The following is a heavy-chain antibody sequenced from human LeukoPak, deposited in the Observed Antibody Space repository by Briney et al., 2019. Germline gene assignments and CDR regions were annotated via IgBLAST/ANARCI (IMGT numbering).Heavy chain of an antibody. CDR3: AKHLTLYVQGVFDY. J-gene: IGHJ4*02. CDR1: GFTFSSYS. V-gene: IGHV3-21*01. D-gene: IGHD3-10*02. Sequence: GGSLRLSCAASGFTFSSYSMNWVRQAPGRGLEWVSSISSSSSYIYYADSVKGRFTISRDNAKNSLYLQMNSLRAEDTAVYYCAKHLTLYVQGVFDYWGQGTLVTVSS. CDR2: ISSSSSYI.